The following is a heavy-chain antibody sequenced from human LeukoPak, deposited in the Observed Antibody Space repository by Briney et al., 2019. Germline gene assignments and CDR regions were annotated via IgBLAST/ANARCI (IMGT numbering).Heavy chain of an antibody. CDR2: IYTSGST. CDR3: ARGPNYDFWSGYSPDHGHFDI. D-gene: IGHD3-3*01. V-gene: IGHV4-61*02. Sequence: SETLSLTCTVSGGSISSGSYYWSWIRQPAGKGLEWIGRIYTSGSTNYNPSLKSRVTISVDTSKNQFSLKLSSVTAADTAVYYCARGPNYDFWSGYSPDHGHFDIWGQGTMVTVSS. J-gene: IGHJ3*02. CDR1: GGSISSGSYY.